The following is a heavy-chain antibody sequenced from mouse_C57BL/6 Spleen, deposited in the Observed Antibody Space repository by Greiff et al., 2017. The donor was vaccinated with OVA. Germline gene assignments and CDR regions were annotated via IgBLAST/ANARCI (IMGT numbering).Heavy chain of an antibody. V-gene: IGHV5-17*01. J-gene: IGHJ1*03. CDR2: ISRGSSTI. D-gene: IGHD2-4*01. CDR1: GFTFSDYG. Sequence: EVQRVESGGGLVKPGGSLKLSCAASGFTFSDYGMHWVRQAPEQGLEWVAYISRGSSTIYYADTVKGRFTLSRDNANNTLFLQITSLRSEDSAVYYCARRDYDYWYFDVWGTGTTVTVSS. CDR3: ARRDYDYWYFDV.